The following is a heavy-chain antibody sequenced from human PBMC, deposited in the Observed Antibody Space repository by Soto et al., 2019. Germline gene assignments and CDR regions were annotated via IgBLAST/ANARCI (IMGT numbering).Heavy chain of an antibody. D-gene: IGHD4-17*01. Sequence: GGSLRLSCAASGFTFSSYVMHWVLQAPGKGLEWVAVIWYDGSNKYYADSVKGRFTISRDNSKNTLYLQMNSLRAEDTAVYYCASSNDYGDSYYFDYWGQGTLVTVSS. V-gene: IGHV3-33*01. J-gene: IGHJ4*02. CDR2: IWYDGSNK. CDR3: ASSNDYGDSYYFDY. CDR1: GFTFSSYV.